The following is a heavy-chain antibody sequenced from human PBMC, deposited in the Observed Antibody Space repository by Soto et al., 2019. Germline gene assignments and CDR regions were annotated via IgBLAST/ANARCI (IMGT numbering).Heavy chain of an antibody. J-gene: IGHJ4*02. Sequence: GPALGNPTQTLTLNCTVSGFSLSNSGVGVGWIRQPPGKALEWLALIYWNDDKRYSPSLKSRLTITKDTSKNQVVLTMTNMDPVDTATYYCAHSEAGYSSGRKFDYWGQGTLVPVSS. D-gene: IGHD6-19*01. CDR3: AHSEAGYSSGRKFDY. V-gene: IGHV2-5*01. CDR2: IYWNDDK. CDR1: GFSLSNSGVG.